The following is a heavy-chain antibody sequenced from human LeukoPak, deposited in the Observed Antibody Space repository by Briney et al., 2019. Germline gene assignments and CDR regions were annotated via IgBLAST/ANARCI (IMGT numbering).Heavy chain of an antibody. CDR3: ARDTYYYDSSGHPDY. Sequence: ASVKVSCKASGYTFTSYGISWVRQAPGQGLEWMGWISAYNGNTNYAQKFQGRVTMTTDTSTSTAYMELRSLRSDDTAVYYCARDTYYYDSSGHPDYWGQGTLVIVSP. CDR1: GYTFTSYG. D-gene: IGHD3-22*01. CDR2: ISAYNGNT. V-gene: IGHV1-18*01. J-gene: IGHJ4*02.